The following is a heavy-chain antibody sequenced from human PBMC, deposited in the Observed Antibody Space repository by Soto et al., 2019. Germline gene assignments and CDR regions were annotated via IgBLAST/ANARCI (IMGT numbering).Heavy chain of an antibody. D-gene: IGHD3-3*01. CDR2: IKQDGSEK. CDR1: GFTFSSYW. Sequence: GGSLRLSCAASGFTFSSYWMSWVRQAPGKGLKRVANIKQDGSEKYYVDSVKGRFTISRDNAKNSLYLQMNSLRAEDTAVYYCASIIFVVVIRLYYYYYYMDVWGKGTTVTVSS. V-gene: IGHV3-7*01. J-gene: IGHJ6*03. CDR3: ASIIFVVVIRLYYYYYYMDV.